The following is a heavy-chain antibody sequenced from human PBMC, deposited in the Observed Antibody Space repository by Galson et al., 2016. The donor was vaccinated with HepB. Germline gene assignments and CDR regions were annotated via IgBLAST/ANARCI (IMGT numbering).Heavy chain of an antibody. J-gene: IGHJ2*01. CDR1: GYSFTTYW. CDR3: ARLPQYSSSWYGVWYFDL. D-gene: IGHD6-13*01. CDR2: IYPGASDT. V-gene: IGHV5-51*01. Sequence: QSGAEVKKPGESLKISCKGSGYSFTTYWIGWVRQMPGKGLEWMGIIYPGASDTTYSPSFEGQVTISGDKYISTAYLQWSSLKASDTAMYYCARLPQYSSSWYGVWYFDLWGRGTLVTVSS.